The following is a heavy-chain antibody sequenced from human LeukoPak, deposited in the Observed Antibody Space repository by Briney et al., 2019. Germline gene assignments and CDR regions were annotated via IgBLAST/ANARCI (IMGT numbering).Heavy chain of an antibody. CDR3: AKDGQSFNSMYDYFDS. J-gene: IGHJ4*02. Sequence: GGALRLSCSASGCTFRKFAISGVRQARGKGGEWVSSIGGGDTHYADSVKGRFTISRDDSRSTVDLQMSSLRAEDTAVYYCAKDGQSFNSMYDYFDSWGQGTLVTVST. V-gene: IGHV3-23*01. CDR2: IGGGDT. D-gene: IGHD2-8*01. CDR1: GCTFRKFA.